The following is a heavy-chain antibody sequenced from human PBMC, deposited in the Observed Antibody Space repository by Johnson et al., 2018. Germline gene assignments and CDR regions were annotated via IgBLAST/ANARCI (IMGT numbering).Heavy chain of an antibody. D-gene: IGHD3-22*01. CDR3: ARVSGSSGYYYSAFDI. J-gene: IGHJ3*02. Sequence: QVQLQQWGAGLLKPSETLSLTCAVYGGSFSGYYWSWIRQPPGKGLEWIGEINHSGSTNYNPSLTSRVTISVDTSKNQFSLKLSSVTAADTAVYYCARVSGSSGYYYSAFDIWGQGTMVTVSS. CDR2: INHSGST. CDR1: GGSFSGYY. V-gene: IGHV4-34*01.